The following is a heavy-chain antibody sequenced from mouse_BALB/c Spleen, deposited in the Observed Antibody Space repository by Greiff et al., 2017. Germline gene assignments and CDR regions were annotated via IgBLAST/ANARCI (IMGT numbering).Heavy chain of an antibody. D-gene: IGHD1-1*01. V-gene: IGHV5-4*02. Sequence: EVHLLESGGGLVKPGGSLKLSCAASGFTFSDYYMYWVRQTPEKRLEWVATISDGGSYTYYPDSVKGRFTISRDNAKNNLYLQMSSLKSEDTAMYYCARDQTVVATPHWYFDVWGAGTTVTVSS. CDR2: ISDGGSYT. CDR1: GFTFSDYY. CDR3: ARDQTVVATPHWYFDV. J-gene: IGHJ1*01.